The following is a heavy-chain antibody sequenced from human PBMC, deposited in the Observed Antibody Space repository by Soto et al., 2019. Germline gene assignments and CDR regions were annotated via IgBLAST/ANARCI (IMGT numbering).Heavy chain of an antibody. D-gene: IGHD6-13*01. CDR3: ARDSSSWGYYYYYGMDV. CDR2: ISAYNGNT. V-gene: IGHV1-18*01. CDR1: GYTFTSYG. Sequence: QVQLVQSGAEVKKPGASVKVSCKASGYTFTSYGISWVRQAPGQGLEWMGWISAYNGNTNYAQKLQGRVTMTTDTSTSTAYMELRSLRSDDTAVYYCARDSSSWGYYYYYGMDVWGQGTTATVSS. J-gene: IGHJ6*02.